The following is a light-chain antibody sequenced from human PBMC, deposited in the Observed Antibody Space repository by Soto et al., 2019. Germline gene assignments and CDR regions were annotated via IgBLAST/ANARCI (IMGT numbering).Light chain of an antibody. J-gene: IGLJ1*01. V-gene: IGLV2-14*01. CDR3: SSYAGSTAFYV. CDR1: SSDVGYYDF. CDR2: EVS. Sequence: QSALTQPASVSGSPGQSITISCTGTSSDVGYYDFVSWYQQHPGKAPKLIIYEVSNRPSGVSDRFSASKSGNTASLTISGLQAVDEADYHCSSYAGSTAFYVFGTGTKLTVL.